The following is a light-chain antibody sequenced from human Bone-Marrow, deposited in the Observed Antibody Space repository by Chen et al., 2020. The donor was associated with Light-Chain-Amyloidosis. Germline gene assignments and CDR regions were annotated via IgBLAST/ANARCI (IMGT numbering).Light chain of an antibody. J-gene: IGKJ4*01. Sequence: DIQMTQSPSSLSLSIGDRVTITCQASQDISHYLNWYQQKPGKAPKLLIYDASNLETGVPSRFSGSGLGTDITFTISSLLPEDIATYYCQQYNNRPLTFGGGTKVEIK. CDR2: DAS. V-gene: IGKV1-33*01. CDR1: QDISHY. CDR3: QQYNNRPLT.